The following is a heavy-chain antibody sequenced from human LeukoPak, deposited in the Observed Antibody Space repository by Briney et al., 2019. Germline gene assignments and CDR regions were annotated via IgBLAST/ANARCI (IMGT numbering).Heavy chain of an antibody. CDR1: GFTFSSYS. D-gene: IGHD1-26*01. V-gene: IGHV3-21*01. Sequence: KAGGSLRLSCAASGFTFSSYSMNWVRQAPGKGLEWVSSISSSSSYIYYADSVKGRFTISRDNAKNSLYLQMNSLRAEDTAVYYCARDRSWWELPEGFDYWGQGTLVTVSS. CDR3: ARDRSWWELPEGFDY. CDR2: ISSSSSYI. J-gene: IGHJ4*02.